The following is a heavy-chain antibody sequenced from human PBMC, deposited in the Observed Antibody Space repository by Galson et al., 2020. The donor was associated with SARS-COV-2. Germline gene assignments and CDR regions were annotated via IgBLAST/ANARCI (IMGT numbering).Heavy chain of an antibody. J-gene: IGHJ4*02. V-gene: IGHV3-7*01. D-gene: IGHD5-18*01. Sequence: GGSLRLSCAASGFTFSSYWMSWVRQAPGKGLEWVANIKQDGSENYNVDSVKGRFTISRDNAKNSLYLQMNSLRAEDTAVYYCALVYSYGFGPSGYWGQGTLVTGSS. CDR3: ALVYSYGFGPSGY. CDR1: GFTFSSYW. CDR2: IKQDGSEN.